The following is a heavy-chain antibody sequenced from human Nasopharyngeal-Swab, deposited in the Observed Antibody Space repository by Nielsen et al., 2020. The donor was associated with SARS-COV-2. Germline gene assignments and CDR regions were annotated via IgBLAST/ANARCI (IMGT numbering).Heavy chain of an antibody. J-gene: IGHJ5*02. CDR2: INPSGGST. CDR1: GYTFTGYY. V-gene: IGHV1-46*01. Sequence: ASVKVSCKASGYTFTGYYMHWVRQAPGQGLEWMGIINPSGGSTSYAQKFQGRVTMTRDTSTSTVYMELSSLRSEDTAVYYCARDREVVVVAATNNWFDPWGQGTLVTVSS. D-gene: IGHD2-15*01. CDR3: ARDREVVVVAATNNWFDP.